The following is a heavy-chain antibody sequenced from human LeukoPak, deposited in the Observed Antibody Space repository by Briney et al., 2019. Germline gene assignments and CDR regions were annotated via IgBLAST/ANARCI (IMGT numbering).Heavy chain of an antibody. V-gene: IGHV4-59*12. CDR1: GGSISSYY. Sequence: SETLSLTCTVSGGSISSYYWSWIRQPPGKGLEWIGYIYYSGSTNYNPSLKSRVTISVDTSKNQFSLKLSSVTAADTAVYYCARDGYYDFWSGYSYYYYYYMDVWGKGTTVTVSS. CDR2: IYYSGST. J-gene: IGHJ6*03. D-gene: IGHD3-3*01. CDR3: ARDGYYDFWSGYSYYYYYYMDV.